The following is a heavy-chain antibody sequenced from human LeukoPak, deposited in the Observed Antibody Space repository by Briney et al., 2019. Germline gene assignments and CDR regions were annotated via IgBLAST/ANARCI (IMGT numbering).Heavy chain of an antibody. J-gene: IGHJ4*02. V-gene: IGHV3-48*01. CDR1: GFTFSSYS. CDR2: ISSSSSTI. D-gene: IGHD1-1*01. Sequence: PGGSLRLSCAASGFTFSSYSMNWVRQAPGKGLEWVSYISSSSSTIYYADSVKGRFTISRDNAKNSLYLQMDSLRAEDTAIYYCARDFSNGGCDYWGQGTLVTVSS. CDR3: ARDFSNGGCDY.